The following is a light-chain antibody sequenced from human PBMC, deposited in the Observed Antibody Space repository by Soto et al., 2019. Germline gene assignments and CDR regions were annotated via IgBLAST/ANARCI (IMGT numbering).Light chain of an antibody. J-gene: IGKJ5*01. V-gene: IGKV1-39*01. CDR3: QQTYSISFT. CDR2: AAS. Sequence: DIQMTQSPSSLSASVGDKVTITCRASQSISKYLNWFQQKPGTAPKVLISAASTLQSGVPSRFSGSGSGTDFTFTITNVQPEDFATYYCQQTYSISFTFGQGTRLEIK. CDR1: QSISKY.